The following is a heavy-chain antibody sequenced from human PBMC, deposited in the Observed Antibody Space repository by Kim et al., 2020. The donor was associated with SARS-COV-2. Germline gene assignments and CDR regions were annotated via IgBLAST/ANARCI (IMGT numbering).Heavy chain of an antibody. Sequence: ASVKVSCKASGYTFTAYYMHWVRQAPGQGLEWLGWINPNSGDTNYAQKFQGRVTMTRDTSIRTAYLELSRLRSDDTAVYYCARGPSNYADSWGQGTLVTVSS. CDR3: ARGPSNYADS. J-gene: IGHJ5*01. CDR2: INPNSGDT. V-gene: IGHV1-2*02. CDR1: GYTFTAYY. D-gene: IGHD4-4*01.